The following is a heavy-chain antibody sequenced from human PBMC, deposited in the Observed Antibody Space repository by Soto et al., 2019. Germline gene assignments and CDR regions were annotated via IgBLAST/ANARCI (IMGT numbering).Heavy chain of an antibody. CDR1: GFSFGNYV. J-gene: IGHJ5*02. CDR2: IWYDGSNN. D-gene: IGHD3-10*01. CDR3: ARDQARAYFCCSGIEP. V-gene: IGHV3-33*01. Sequence: GGYLSLSNAASGFSFGNYVMYWVRQAPGKGLEWVAVIWYDGSNNWYADSVXXRFTISRDNSKNTLYLQMSSLRPEDTAVYFCARDQARAYFCCSGIEPWGQGTLVTV.